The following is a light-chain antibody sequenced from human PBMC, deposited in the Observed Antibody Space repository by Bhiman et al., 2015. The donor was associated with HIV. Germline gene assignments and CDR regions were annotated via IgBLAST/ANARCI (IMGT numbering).Light chain of an antibody. Sequence: QSALTQPASVSGSPGQSITISCTGTSSNIGNYNYVSWYQHHPGKVPKLMIYDVSKRPSGVSNRFSGSKSADTASLTISGLQAADEADYYCSSYTTSSTRVFGGGTKLTVL. CDR3: SSYTTSSTRV. CDR1: SSNIGNYNY. V-gene: IGLV2-14*03. J-gene: IGLJ2*01. CDR2: DVS.